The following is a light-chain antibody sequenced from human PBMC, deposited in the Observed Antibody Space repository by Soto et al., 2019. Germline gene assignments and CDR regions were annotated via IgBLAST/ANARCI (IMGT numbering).Light chain of an antibody. Sequence: EIVLTQSPATLSFSPGERATLPCRAGQRVSSYLAGYQQKPGQAPRLLIYDASNRATGIPARFSGSGSGTDFTLTISSLEPEDFAVYYCQQRSNRRTFGQGTKLEIK. CDR3: QQRSNRRT. J-gene: IGKJ2*01. CDR2: DAS. CDR1: QRVSSY. V-gene: IGKV3-11*01.